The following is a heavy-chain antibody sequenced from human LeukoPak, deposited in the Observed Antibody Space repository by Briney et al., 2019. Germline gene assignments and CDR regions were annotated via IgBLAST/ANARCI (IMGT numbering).Heavy chain of an antibody. V-gene: IGHV3-23*01. CDR2: IDSTGAYT. D-gene: IGHD6-25*01. CDR1: GFIFSNYA. Sequence: TGGSLRLSCAASGFIFSNYAMSWARQAPGKGLEWVSAIDSTGAYTWYADSVKGRFTISKDSSKTILYLQMNSLRAEDAAVYFCAKGSAAGRPYYFDYWGQGTLVTVSS. CDR3: AKGSAAGRPYYFDY. J-gene: IGHJ4*02.